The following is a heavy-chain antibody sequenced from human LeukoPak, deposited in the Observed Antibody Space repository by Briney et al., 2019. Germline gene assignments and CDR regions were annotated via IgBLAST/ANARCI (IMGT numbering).Heavy chain of an antibody. V-gene: IGHV3-30*09. CDR2: ISSDGTNK. D-gene: IGHD6-13*01. J-gene: IGHJ5*02. CDR3: AREQPGP. Sequence: GGSLRLSCVASGFTFRTYAMHWVRQAPGKGLEWIIVISSDGTNKYYADSVKGRFGISRDNVKNTLYLQMNSLRAEDTAVYFCAREQPGPWGQGTLITVSS. CDR1: GFTFRTYA.